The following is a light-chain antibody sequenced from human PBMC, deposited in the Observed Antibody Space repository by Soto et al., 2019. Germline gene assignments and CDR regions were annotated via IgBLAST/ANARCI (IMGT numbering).Light chain of an antibody. CDR2: DAS. CDR1: QGVSSY. Sequence: EIVLTQSPATLSLSPGERATLSCRASQGVSSYLAWYQQKPGQAPRLLIYDASNRATGIPARFSGSGPGTDFTLTNSSLEPEDFAIYYCQQYNNWPLLTFGGGTKVEIK. V-gene: IGKV3D-11*01. J-gene: IGKJ4*01. CDR3: QQYNNWPLLT.